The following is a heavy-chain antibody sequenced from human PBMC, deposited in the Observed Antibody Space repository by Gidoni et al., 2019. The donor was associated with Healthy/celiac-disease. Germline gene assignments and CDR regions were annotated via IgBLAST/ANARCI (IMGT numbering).Heavy chain of an antibody. V-gene: IGHV3-23*01. CDR3: AKDWRRLGELSLDSGFEGAFDI. J-gene: IGHJ3*02. CDR2: ISGSGGST. D-gene: IGHD3-16*02. Sequence: PGKGLEWVSAISGSGGSTYYADSVKGRFTISRDNSKNTLYLQMNSLRAEDTAVYYCAKDWRRLGELSLDSGFEGAFDIWGQGTMVTVSS.